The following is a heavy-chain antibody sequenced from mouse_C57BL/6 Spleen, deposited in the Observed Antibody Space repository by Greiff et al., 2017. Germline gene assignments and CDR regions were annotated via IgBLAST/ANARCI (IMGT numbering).Heavy chain of an antibody. CDR2: IDPEDGDT. CDR3: TTLYNGSSHYFDY. Sequence: EVQRVESGAELVRPGASVKLSCTASGFNIKDYYMHWVKQRPEQGLEWIGRIDPEDGDTENAPKFQGKATMTADTSSNTAYLQLSSLTSADPAVYFCTTLYNGSSHYFDYWGQGTTLTVSS. CDR1: GFNIKDYY. J-gene: IGHJ2*01. V-gene: IGHV14-1*01. D-gene: IGHD1-1*01.